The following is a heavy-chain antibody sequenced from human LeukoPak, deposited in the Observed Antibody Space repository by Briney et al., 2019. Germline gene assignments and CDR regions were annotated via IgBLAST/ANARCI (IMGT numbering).Heavy chain of an antibody. V-gene: IGHV4-59*01. CDR1: GGSISSYY. CDR3: ARVRPYYYDSSGLPVNWFDP. CDR2: IYYSGST. J-gene: IGHJ5*02. Sequence: SETLSLTCTVSGGSISSYYWSWIRQPPGKGLEWIGYIYYSGSTNYNPSLKSRVTISVDTSKNQFSLKLSSVTAADTAVYYCARVRPYYYDSSGLPVNWFDPWGQGTLVTVSS. D-gene: IGHD3-22*01.